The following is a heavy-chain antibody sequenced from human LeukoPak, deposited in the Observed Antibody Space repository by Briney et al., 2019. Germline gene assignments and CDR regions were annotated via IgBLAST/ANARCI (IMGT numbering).Heavy chain of an antibody. D-gene: IGHD1-1*01. CDR2: ISSSGSTI. Sequence: HPGGSLRLSCAASGFTFSSYEMNWVRQAPGKGLEWVSYISSSGSTIYYADSVKGRFTISRDNAKNSLYLQMNSLRAEDTAVYYCARDRSRSACFDYWGQGTLVTVSS. V-gene: IGHV3-48*03. CDR3: ARDRSRSACFDY. J-gene: IGHJ4*02. CDR1: GFTFSSYE.